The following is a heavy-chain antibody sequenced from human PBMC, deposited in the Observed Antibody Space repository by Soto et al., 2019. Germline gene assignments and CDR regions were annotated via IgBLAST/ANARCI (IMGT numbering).Heavy chain of an antibody. J-gene: IGHJ4*02. CDR1: GDTFHRHA. CDR3: AVIGYELDY. CDR2: IIPMFGTA. D-gene: IGHD5-12*01. Sequence: QVQLVQSGAEVKKPGSSVKVSCKGSGDTFHRHALSWVRQAPGQGREWMGGIIPMFGTANYAQKFQGRVRSTADRSPTTAYMQLSSLRFEDKAFYYCAVIGYELDYWGQGTLVAGSS. V-gene: IGHV1-69*06.